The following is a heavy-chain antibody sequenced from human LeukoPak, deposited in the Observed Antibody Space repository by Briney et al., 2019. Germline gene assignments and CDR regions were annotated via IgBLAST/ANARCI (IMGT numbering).Heavy chain of an antibody. D-gene: IGHD3-10*01. CDR1: GFTFSSYE. CDR2: IKSKTDGGTT. J-gene: IGHJ4*02. V-gene: IGHV3-15*01. CDR3: TGFTHYMVRGVIISTTSDY. Sequence: PGGSLRLSCAASGFTFSSYEMNWVRQAPGKGLEWVGRIKSKTDGGTTDYAAPVKGRFTISRDDSKNTLYLQMNSLKTEDTAVYYCTGFTHYMVRGVIISTTSDYWGQGTLVTVSS.